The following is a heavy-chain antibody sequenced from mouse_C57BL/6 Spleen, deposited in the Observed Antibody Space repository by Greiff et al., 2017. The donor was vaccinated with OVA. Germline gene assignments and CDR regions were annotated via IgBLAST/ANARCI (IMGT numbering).Heavy chain of an antibody. J-gene: IGHJ3*01. CDR3: ARGYYGSSPAWYAY. CDR1: GYTFTSYW. D-gene: IGHD1-1*01. V-gene: IGHV1-53*01. Sequence: QVQLQQPGPELVKPGASVKLSCKASGYTFTSYWMHWVKQRPGQGLEWIGNINPSNGGTNYNEKFKSKATLTVAKSSSTAYMQLSSLTSEDSAFYYCARGYYGSSPAWYAYWGKGTLVTVSA. CDR2: INPSNGGT.